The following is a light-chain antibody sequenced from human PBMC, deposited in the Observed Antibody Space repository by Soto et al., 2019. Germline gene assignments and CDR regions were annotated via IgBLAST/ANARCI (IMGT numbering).Light chain of an antibody. CDR3: QQSYSTPFT. Sequence: DIQMTQSPSSLSASVGDRVTITCRASQSISSYLNWYQQKPGKAPKLLIYAASSLQSGVPSRFSGSGSVTDFTLTISSLQPEDVATYYCQQSYSTPFTVGPGTKVDIQ. CDR1: QSISSY. J-gene: IGKJ3*01. CDR2: AAS. V-gene: IGKV1-39*01.